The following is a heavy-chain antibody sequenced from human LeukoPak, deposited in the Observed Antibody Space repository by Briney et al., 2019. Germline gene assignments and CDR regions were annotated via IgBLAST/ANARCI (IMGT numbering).Heavy chain of an antibody. CDR3: ARGFYGDFVGDYFDY. CDR2: IYYSGST. CDR1: GGSISSSSYY. V-gene: IGHV4-39*07. J-gene: IGHJ4*02. D-gene: IGHD4-17*01. Sequence: SETLSLTCTVSGGSISSSSYYWGWIRQPPGKGLEWIGSIYYSGSTYYNPSLKSRVTISVDTSKNQFSLKVSSVTAADTAVNYCARGFYGDFVGDYFDYWGQGTLVTVSS.